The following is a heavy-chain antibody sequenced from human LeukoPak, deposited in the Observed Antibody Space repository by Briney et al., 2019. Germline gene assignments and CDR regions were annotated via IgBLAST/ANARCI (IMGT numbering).Heavy chain of an antibody. J-gene: IGHJ3*02. CDR3: AKDRIAAARGAFDI. V-gene: IGHV3-23*01. D-gene: IGHD6-13*01. CDR1: GFTFSSYA. Sequence: GGSLTLSCAASGFTFSSYAMSWVRQAPGKGLEWISGIIGSGGTSYYADSVKGRFTISRDNSQNTLYLQMNSLRAEDTAVYYCAKDRIAAARGAFDIWGQGTMVTVPS. CDR2: IIGSGGTS.